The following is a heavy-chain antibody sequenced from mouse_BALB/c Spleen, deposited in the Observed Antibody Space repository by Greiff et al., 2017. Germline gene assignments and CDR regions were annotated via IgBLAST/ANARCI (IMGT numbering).Heavy chain of an antibody. J-gene: IGHJ4*01. CDR3: VRQEVYYYGRAMDY. D-gene: IGHD1-1*01. Sequence: EVQLVESGGGLVQPKGSLKLSCAASGFTFNTYAMNWVRQAPGKGLEWVARIRSKSNNYATYYADSVKDRFTISRDDSQSMLYLQMNNLKTEDTAMYYCVRQEVYYYGRAMDYWGQGTSVTVSS. CDR2: IRSKSNNYAT. V-gene: IGHV10-1*02. CDR1: GFTFNTYA.